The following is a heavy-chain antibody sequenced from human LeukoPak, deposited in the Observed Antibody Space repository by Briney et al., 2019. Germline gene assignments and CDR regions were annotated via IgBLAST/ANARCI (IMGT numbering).Heavy chain of an antibody. V-gene: IGHV4-39*01. CDR3: ARRGGSGRAFDY. CDR1: GASIGGGTYY. Sequence: SETLSLTCSVSGASIGGGTYYWGWIRQPPGKGLEWIGRIYYTGSTYDNPSLKSRVTISVDTSKNQFSLKLSSVTAADTAVYYCARRGGSGRAFDYWGQGTLVTVSS. CDR2: IYYTGST. J-gene: IGHJ4*02. D-gene: IGHD1-26*01.